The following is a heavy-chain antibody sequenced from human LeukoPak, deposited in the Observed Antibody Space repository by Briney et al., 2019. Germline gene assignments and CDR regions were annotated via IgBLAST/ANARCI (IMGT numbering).Heavy chain of an antibody. J-gene: IGHJ4*02. V-gene: IGHV3-53*01. CDR3: ARGGSCGYFLGL. CDR1: GFTVSSNY. D-gene: IGHD2-15*01. Sequence: AGSLRLSCAASGFTVSSNYMRWVRQAPGKGREEIEAIGSNGGGTTYEDLVKGPVNISRDNSNHTLCLHMTSLRAEDTGLYYCARGGSCGYFLGLWGKVTLVTVS. CDR2: IGSNGGGT.